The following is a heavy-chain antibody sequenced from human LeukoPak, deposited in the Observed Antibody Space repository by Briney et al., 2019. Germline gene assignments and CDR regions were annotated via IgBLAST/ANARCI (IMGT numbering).Heavy chain of an antibody. Sequence: ASVKVSCKASGYTFTSNGISWVRQAPGQGLEWMGWISVYNGNTNYAQKFQGRVTMTTDTSTSTAYMELRSLRSDDTAVYYCARWRGANVLRYFDYEMEPAAPSGHFDYWGQGTLVTVSS. V-gene: IGHV1-18*04. D-gene: IGHD3-9*01. CDR3: ARWRGANVLRYFDYEMEPAAPSGHFDY. CDR1: GYTFTSNG. J-gene: IGHJ4*02. CDR2: ISVYNGNT.